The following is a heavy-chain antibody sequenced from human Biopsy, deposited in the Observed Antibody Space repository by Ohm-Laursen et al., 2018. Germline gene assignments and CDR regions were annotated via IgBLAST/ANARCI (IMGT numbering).Heavy chain of an antibody. D-gene: IGHD2-21*02. V-gene: IGHV1-18*04. Sequence: GSSVKVSCKASGYSFTKYYINWVRQAPGQGLEWMGWITADNTNSAQKFQGRLTMTTDISTSTAYMDLKGLRSDDTAIYYCARAFGGAYYSYAFDLWGQGTLVTVSS. J-gene: IGHJ3*01. CDR1: GYSFTKYY. CDR2: ITADNT. CDR3: ARAFGGAYYSYAFDL.